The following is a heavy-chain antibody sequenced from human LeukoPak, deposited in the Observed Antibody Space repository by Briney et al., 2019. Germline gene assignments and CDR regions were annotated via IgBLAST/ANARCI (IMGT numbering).Heavy chain of an antibody. J-gene: IGHJ6*03. Sequence: PSETLSLTCAVYGGSFSGYYWSWIRQPPGKGLEWIGEINHSGSTNYNPPLKSRVTISVDTSKNQFSLKPSSVTAADTAVYYCARGVEAAAVDYYYYMDVWGKGTTVTVSS. CDR3: ARGVEAAAVDYYYYMDV. D-gene: IGHD6-13*01. V-gene: IGHV4-34*01. CDR2: INHSGST. CDR1: GGSFSGYY.